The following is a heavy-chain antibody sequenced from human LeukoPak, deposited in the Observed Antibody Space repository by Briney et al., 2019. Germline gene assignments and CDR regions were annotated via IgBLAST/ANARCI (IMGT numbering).Heavy chain of an antibody. J-gene: IGHJ4*02. CDR1: GGSFSGYY. CDR3: AARNKNYFDY. V-gene: IGHV4-34*01. CDR2: INHSGST. D-gene: IGHD1/OR15-1a*01. Sequence: NPSETLSLTCAVCGGSFSGYYWSWIRQPPGKGLEWIGEINHSGSTNYNPSLKSRVTISVDTSKNQFSLKLSSVTAADTAVYYCAARNKNYFDYWGQGTLVTVSS.